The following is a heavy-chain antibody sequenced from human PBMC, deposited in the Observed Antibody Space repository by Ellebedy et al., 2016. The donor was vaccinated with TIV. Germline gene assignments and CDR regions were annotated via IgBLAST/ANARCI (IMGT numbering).Heavy chain of an antibody. V-gene: IGHV1-69*04. CDR1: GGTFSSYA. CDR2: IIPILGIA. CDR3: ARDYYYDSSGYYWMRYYFGY. Sequence: ASVKVSCKASGGTFSSYAISWVRQAPGQGLEWMGRIIPILGIANYAQKFQGRVTITADKSTSTAYMELSSLRSEDTAVYYCARDYYYDSSGYYWMRYYFGYWGQGTLVTVSS. J-gene: IGHJ4*02. D-gene: IGHD3-22*01.